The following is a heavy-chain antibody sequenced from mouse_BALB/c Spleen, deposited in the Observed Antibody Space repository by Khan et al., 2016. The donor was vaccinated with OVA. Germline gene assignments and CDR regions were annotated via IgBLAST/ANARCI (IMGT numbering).Heavy chain of an antibody. J-gene: IGHJ2*01. CDR2: IYPGSGST. D-gene: IGHD2-1*01. CDR3: KRYGNYPYDFDY. V-gene: IGHV1S22*01. CDR1: GYTFTSYW. Sequence: LQQPGSELVRPGASVKLSCKASGYTFTSYWMHWVKQRPGQGLEWMGNIYPGSGSTNYDEMFKSKATLTVDTSSSTAYMQLSSLTSEDSAVYYWKRYGNYPYDFDYWGQGTTLTVSS.